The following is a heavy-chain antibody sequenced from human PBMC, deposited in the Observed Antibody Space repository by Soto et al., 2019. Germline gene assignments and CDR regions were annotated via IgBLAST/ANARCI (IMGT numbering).Heavy chain of an antibody. Sequence: GGSLRLSCAASEFTFSSYGMHWVRQAPGKGLEWVAVIWYDGSKIYYADPVKGRFNISRDNSKNTLYLQMNSLRVEDTAVYYCARELPGFTSGWSAFDIWGQGTVVTVSS. V-gene: IGHV3-33*01. D-gene: IGHD6-19*01. CDR2: IWYDGSKI. J-gene: IGHJ3*02. CDR3: ARELPGFTSGWSAFDI. CDR1: EFTFSSYG.